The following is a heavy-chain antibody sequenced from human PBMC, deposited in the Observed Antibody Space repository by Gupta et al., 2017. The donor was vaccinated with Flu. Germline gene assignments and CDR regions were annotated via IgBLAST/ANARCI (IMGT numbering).Heavy chain of an antibody. Sequence: QVQLQESGPGLVKPSETLSLSCTVSGVSINNYYWGWIRQPPGKGLEWIAYIYHSGTTYYNPSLKSRVTISIDTSEKQFSLRVNSVTAADTAVYYCARAPNQYCTSTTCSPYYFDYWGQGNLVTVSS. CDR1: GVSINNYY. D-gene: IGHD2-2*01. V-gene: IGHV4-59*01. J-gene: IGHJ4*02. CDR2: IYHSGTT. CDR3: ARAPNQYCTSTTCSPYYFDY.